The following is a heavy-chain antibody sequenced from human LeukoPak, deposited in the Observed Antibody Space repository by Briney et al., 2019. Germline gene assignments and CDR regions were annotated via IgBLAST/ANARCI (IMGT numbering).Heavy chain of an antibody. D-gene: IGHD4-17*01. CDR1: GYTFTGYY. J-gene: IGHJ5*02. Sequence: ASVKVSCKASGYTFTGYYMHWVQQAPGQGLEWMGRINPNSGGTNYAQKFQGRVTMTRDTSISTAYMELSRLRSDDTAVYYCARSRNDYGDYVRFDPWGQGTLVTVSS. CDR2: INPNSGGT. CDR3: ARSRNDYGDYVRFDP. V-gene: IGHV1-2*06.